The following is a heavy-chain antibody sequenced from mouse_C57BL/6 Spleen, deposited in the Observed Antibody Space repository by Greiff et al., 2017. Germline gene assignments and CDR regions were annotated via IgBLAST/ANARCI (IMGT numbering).Heavy chain of an antibody. V-gene: IGHV1-80*01. D-gene: IGHD1-1*01. CDR2: IYPGDGDT. Sequence: QVQLQQSGAELVKPGASVKISCKASGYAFSSYWMNWVKQRPGKGLEWIGQIYPGDGDTNYNGKFKGKATLTADKSSSTAYMQLSSLTSEDSAVYFCARDAYYGSNYAMDYWGQGTSGTVSS. CDR3: ARDAYYGSNYAMDY. CDR1: GYAFSSYW. J-gene: IGHJ4*01.